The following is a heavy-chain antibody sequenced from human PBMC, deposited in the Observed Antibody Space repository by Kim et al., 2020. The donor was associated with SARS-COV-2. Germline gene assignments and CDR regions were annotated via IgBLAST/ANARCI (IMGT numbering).Heavy chain of an antibody. CDR1: GGTFSSYA. Sequence: SVKVSCKASGGTFSSYAISWVRQAPGQGLEWMGGIIPIFGTANYAQKFQGRVTITADESTSTAYMELSSLRSEDTAVYYCARAGEGVVVPAAISYFDLWGRGTLVTVSS. J-gene: IGHJ2*01. CDR2: IIPIFGTA. D-gene: IGHD2-2*01. V-gene: IGHV1-69*13. CDR3: ARAGEGVVVPAAISYFDL.